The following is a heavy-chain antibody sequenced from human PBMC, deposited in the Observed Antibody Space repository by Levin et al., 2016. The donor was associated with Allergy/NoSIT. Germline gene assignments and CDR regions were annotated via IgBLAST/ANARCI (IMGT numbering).Heavy chain of an antibody. Sequence: KVSCKGSGYSFTSYWIGWVRQMPGKGLEWMGIIYPGDSDTRYSPSFQGQVTISADKSISTAYLQWNSLKASDTAMYYCARGSRGMATTYYYYYYGMDVWGQGTTVTVSS. CDR1: GYSFTSYW. J-gene: IGHJ6*02. CDR2: IYPGDSDT. CDR3: ARGSRGMATTYYYYYYGMDV. D-gene: IGHD5-24*01. V-gene: IGHV5-51*01.